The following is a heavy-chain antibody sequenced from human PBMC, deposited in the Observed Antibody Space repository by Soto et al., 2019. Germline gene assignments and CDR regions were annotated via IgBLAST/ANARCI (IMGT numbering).Heavy chain of an antibody. J-gene: IGHJ4*02. D-gene: IGHD3-22*01. CDR3: EKDPAYYYDSSGYYFDY. CDR1: GFTFSSYA. CDR2: ISGSGGST. Sequence: GGSLRLSCAASGFTFSSYAMSWVRQAPGKGLEWVSAISGSGGSTYYADSVKGRFTISRDNSKNTLYLQMNSLRAEDTAVYFCEKDPAYYYDSSGYYFDYWGQGTLVTVSS. V-gene: IGHV3-23*01.